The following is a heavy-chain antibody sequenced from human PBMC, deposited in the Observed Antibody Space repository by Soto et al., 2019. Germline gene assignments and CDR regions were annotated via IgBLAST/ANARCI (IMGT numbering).Heavy chain of an antibody. CDR3: ARRDCSGASCFSRY. V-gene: IGHV5-51*03. CDR2: IYPGDSDT. Sequence: EVQLVQSGAAVKKPGESLQISCRGSGYDFATYWIAWVRQMPGKGLEWMGIIYPGDSDTEYSPSFQGQVTLSADKSLNTAFLQWSSLKASDSAMYYCARRDCSGASCFSRYWGQGTLVTVSS. D-gene: IGHD2-15*01. CDR1: GYDFATYW. J-gene: IGHJ4*02.